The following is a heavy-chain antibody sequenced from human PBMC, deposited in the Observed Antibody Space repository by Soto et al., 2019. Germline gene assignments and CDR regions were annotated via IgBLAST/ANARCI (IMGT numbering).Heavy chain of an antibody. CDR3: ARDHPHSYGVYYFDY. CDR2: IYSSGST. V-gene: IGHV4-61*01. Sequence: SETLSLTCTVSGGSISDDTYYWGWLRQPPGKGLEWIGYIYSSGSTHYNPSLQNRVTISIDTSKNQVSLKVNSVTAADTAVYYCARDHPHSYGVYYFDYWGQGTPVTV. J-gene: IGHJ4*02. D-gene: IGHD5-18*01. CDR1: GGSISDDTYY.